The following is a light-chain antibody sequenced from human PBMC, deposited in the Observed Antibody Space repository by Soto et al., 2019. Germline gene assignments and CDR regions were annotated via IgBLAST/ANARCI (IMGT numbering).Light chain of an antibody. Sequence: QSVLTQPASVSGSPGQSITISCTGTSSDVGGYNYVSWYQQHPGKAPKLMIYDVSNRPSGVSNRFSGSKSGNTASLTISGLQAEDEADYYCSSYTSSSTSVVXGGGTKVTVL. J-gene: IGLJ2*01. CDR1: SSDVGGYNY. V-gene: IGLV2-14*01. CDR3: SSYTSSSTSVV. CDR2: DVS.